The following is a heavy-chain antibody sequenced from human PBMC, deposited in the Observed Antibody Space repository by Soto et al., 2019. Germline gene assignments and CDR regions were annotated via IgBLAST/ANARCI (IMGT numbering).Heavy chain of an antibody. CDR1: GFTFSSSG. D-gene: IGHD5-12*01. V-gene: IGHV3-33*01. CDR2: IWFDGSNK. J-gene: IGHJ4*02. Sequence: QVQLVESGGAVVQPGRSLRLSCAASGFTFSSSGMHWVRQAPGKGLEWVAVIWFDGSNKYYADSVKGRFTISRDNSKNTLYLQMNSLRAEDTAVYYCARVQRWLQPDYWGQGTLVTVSS. CDR3: ARVQRWLQPDY.